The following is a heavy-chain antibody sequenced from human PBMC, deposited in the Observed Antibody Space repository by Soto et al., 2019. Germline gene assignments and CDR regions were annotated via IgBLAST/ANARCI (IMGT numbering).Heavy chain of an antibody. Sequence: PSETLSVTCIVSGVSVTSYTWSWVRQPADKGLEWIGRVFSSVSATYNPSLKSRVSISMDTAENRISLKLDSVTAADAGVYFCARDGMTTGDTWGPGTLVTVS. D-gene: IGHD2-21*02. CDR1: GVSVTSYT. CDR3: ARDGMTTGDT. V-gene: IGHV4-4*07. J-gene: IGHJ4*02. CDR2: VFSSVSA.